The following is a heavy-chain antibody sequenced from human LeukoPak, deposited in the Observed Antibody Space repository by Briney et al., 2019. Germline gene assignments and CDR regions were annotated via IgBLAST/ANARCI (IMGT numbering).Heavy chain of an antibody. D-gene: IGHD5-18*01. CDR2: IKQDGSEK. CDR3: ARELWPGDY. Sequence: GGSLRLSCAASGFTFSSYWMGWVRQAPGKGLEWVANIKQDGSEKNYVDSVKGRFTISRDNAKSSLYLQMNSLRAKDTAVYYCARELWPGDYWGQGTLVTVSS. CDR1: GFTFSSYW. J-gene: IGHJ4*02. V-gene: IGHV3-7*01.